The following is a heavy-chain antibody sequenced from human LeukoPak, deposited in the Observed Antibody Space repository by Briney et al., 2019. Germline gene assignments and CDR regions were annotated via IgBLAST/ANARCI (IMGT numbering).Heavy chain of an antibody. Sequence: PSETLSLTCTVSSDSMSDYYWSWIRQPVGKGLEWIGRIFTSGNTKYNPSFQSRVTMSVDTSRKQISLKMTSVTAAGTAVYYCATDQPHTASFYAYWGQGTLVTVSS. D-gene: IGHD2/OR15-2a*01. CDR3: ATDQPHTASFYAY. V-gene: IGHV4-4*07. J-gene: IGHJ4*02. CDR1: SDSMSDYY. CDR2: IFTSGNT.